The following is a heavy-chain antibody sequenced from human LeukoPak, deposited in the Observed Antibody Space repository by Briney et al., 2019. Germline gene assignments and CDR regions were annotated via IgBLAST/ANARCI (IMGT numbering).Heavy chain of an antibody. V-gene: IGHV1-18*01. J-gene: IGHJ4*02. CDR1: GYTFTSYG. CDR3: ARGSGEAYYDFWSGYYSRVGPIDY. CDR2: ISAYNGNT. D-gene: IGHD3-3*01. Sequence: GASVKVSCKASGYTFTSYGISWVRQAPGQGLEWMGWISAYNGNTNYAQKLQGRVTMTTDTSTSTAYMELRSLRSDDTAVYYCARGSGEAYYDFWSGYYSRVGPIDYWGQGTLVTVSS.